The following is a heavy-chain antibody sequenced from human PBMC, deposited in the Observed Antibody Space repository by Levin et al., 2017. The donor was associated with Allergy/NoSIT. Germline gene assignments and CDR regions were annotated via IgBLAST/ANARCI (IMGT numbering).Heavy chain of an antibody. J-gene: IGHJ3*02. CDR1: GDSISNYY. Sequence: SQTLSLTCTVSGDSISNYYWHWIRQPPGKGLEWIGYVSYGGSTNYNPSLKSRVTISVDTSKNQLSLTLISVTSAHTAVYYCARDKRTSLTSGWYGAFEIWGQGTMVTVSS. D-gene: IGHD6-13*01. CDR3: ARDKRTSLTSGWYGAFEI. CDR2: VSYGGST. V-gene: IGHV4-59*01.